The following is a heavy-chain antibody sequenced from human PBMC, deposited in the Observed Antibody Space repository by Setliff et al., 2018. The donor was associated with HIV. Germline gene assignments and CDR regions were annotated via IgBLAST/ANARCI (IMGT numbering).Heavy chain of an antibody. V-gene: IGHV1-69*06. CDR2: IIPIYGTV. Sequence: SVKVSCKASGGTFSRLAISWVRQAPGQGLEWMGGIIPIYGTVNYAQKFQGRVRFTADKSTSTAYMELSSLRSEDTAMYYCARDSVARRTLGYYYYMDVWGKGTTVTVSS. D-gene: IGHD6-6*01. J-gene: IGHJ6*03. CDR1: GGTFSRLA. CDR3: ARDSVARRTLGYYYYMDV.